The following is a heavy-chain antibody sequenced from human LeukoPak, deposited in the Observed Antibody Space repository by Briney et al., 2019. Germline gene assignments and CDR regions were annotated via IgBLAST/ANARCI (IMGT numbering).Heavy chain of an antibody. D-gene: IGHD2-15*01. CDR2: IYYSGST. J-gene: IGHJ4*02. CDR3: ARDRSYCSGGSCSYYFDY. CDR1: GGSTSSSSYY. V-gene: IGHV4-39*07. Sequence: RPSETLSLTCTVSGGSTSSSSYYWGWIRQPPGKGLEWIGSIYYSGSTYYNPSLKSRVTISVDTSKNQFSLKLSSVTAADTAVYYCARDRSYCSGGSCSYYFDYWGQGTLVTVSS.